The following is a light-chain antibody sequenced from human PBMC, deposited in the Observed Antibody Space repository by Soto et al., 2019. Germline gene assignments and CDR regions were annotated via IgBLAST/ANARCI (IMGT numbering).Light chain of an antibody. CDR2: GAS. V-gene: IGKV3-11*01. Sequence: EIVLTQSPATLSLSPGERATLSCTASQSVSSYLAWYQQKPGQAPRLLIYGASNRATDIPARFSGSGSGTDFTLPSSSLESEDFAVYYCQQRGNWPRTFGQGTKLEIK. CDR1: QSVSSY. J-gene: IGKJ2*01. CDR3: QQRGNWPRT.